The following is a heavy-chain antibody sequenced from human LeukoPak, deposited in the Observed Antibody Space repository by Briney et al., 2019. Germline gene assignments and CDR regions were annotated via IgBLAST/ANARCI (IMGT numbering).Heavy chain of an antibody. CDR3: ARRPELLRETPFDY. CDR1: GGSISSSSYY. J-gene: IGHJ4*02. D-gene: IGHD1-26*01. V-gene: IGHV4-39*01. CDR2: IYYSGST. Sequence: PSETLSLTCTVSGGSISSSSYYWGWIRQPPGKGLEWIGSIYYSGSTYYNPSLKSRVTISVDTSKNQFSLKLSSVTAADTAVYYCARRPELLRETPFDYWGQGTLVTVSS.